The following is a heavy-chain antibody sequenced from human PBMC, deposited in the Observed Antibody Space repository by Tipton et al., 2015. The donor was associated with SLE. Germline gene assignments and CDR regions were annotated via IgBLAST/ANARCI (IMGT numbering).Heavy chain of an antibody. Sequence: TLSLTCTVSGGSISSGSHYWGRIRQSAGKGLEWIGRVYSSGSTNYNPSLKGRVTISIDTSNNQFYLKLTSVTAADPAVYYCARKIWNDVGTDYWGQGTLVTVSS. V-gene: IGHV4-61*02. J-gene: IGHJ4*02. CDR3: ARKIWNDVGTDY. D-gene: IGHD1-1*01. CDR2: VYSSGST. CDR1: GGSISSGSHY.